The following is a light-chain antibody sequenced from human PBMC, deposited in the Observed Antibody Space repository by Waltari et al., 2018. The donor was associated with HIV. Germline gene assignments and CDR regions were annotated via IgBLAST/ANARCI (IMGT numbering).Light chain of an antibody. CDR1: QSVLHSSNNKNY. J-gene: IGKJ2*01. Sequence: DIVMTQSPDSLAVSLGERATLTCKSNQSVLHSSNNKNYLAWYQQKPRQPPKLLIYWTSLRGSGVPDRFSGSGSGTDFTLTISSLQAEDVAVYYCQQFYTTPYTFGQGTKLEIK. CDR2: WTS. V-gene: IGKV4-1*01. CDR3: QQFYTTPYT.